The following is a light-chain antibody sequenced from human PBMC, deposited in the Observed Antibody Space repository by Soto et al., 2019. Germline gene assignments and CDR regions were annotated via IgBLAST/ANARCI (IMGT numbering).Light chain of an antibody. J-gene: IGLJ1*01. V-gene: IGLV2-14*01. Sequence: QSALTQPASVSGSPGQSITISCTGTSSDVGGYNYVSWYQQYPGKAPKFMIYDVSNRPSGVSNRFSGSKSGNTASLTISGLQAEDEADYYCSSYTSSSTPVFGTGTKVTVL. CDR1: SSDVGGYNY. CDR2: DVS. CDR3: SSYTSSSTPV.